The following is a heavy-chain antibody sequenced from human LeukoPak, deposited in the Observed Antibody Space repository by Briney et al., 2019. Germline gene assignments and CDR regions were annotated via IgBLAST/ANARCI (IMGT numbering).Heavy chain of an antibody. CDR3: AREPYSGYDWSPFDY. V-gene: IGHV1-46*01. J-gene: IGHJ4*02. D-gene: IGHD5-12*01. CDR2: INPSGGST. Sequence: ASVKVSCKASGYTFTSYYMHWVRQAPGQGLEWMGIINPSGGSTSYAQKFQGRVTMTRDTSTSTVYMELSSLRSEDTAVYYCAREPYSGYDWSPFDYRGQGTLVTVSS. CDR1: GYTFTSYY.